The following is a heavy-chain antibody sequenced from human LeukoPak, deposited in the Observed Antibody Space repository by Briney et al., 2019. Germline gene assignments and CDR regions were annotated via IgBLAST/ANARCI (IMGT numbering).Heavy chain of an antibody. CDR3: ARACSGSYYCYYYYGMDV. CDR2: INPNSGGT. V-gene: IGHV1-2*02. Sequence: ASVKVFCKASGYTFTGYYMHWVRQAPGQGLEWMGWINPNSGGTNYAQKFQGRVTMTRDTSISTAYMELSRLRSDGTAVYYCARACSGSYYCYYYYGMDVWGQGTTVTVSS. CDR1: GYTFTGYY. D-gene: IGHD1-26*01. J-gene: IGHJ6*02.